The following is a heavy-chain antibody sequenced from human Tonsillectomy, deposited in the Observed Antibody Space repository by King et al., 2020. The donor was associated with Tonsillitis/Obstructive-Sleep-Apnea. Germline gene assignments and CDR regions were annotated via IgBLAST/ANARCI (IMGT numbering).Heavy chain of an antibody. CDR3: ARGGPLDDSGGYYPFPFDY. D-gene: IGHD3-22*01. CDR1: EFTFSTYS. V-gene: IGHV3-21*01. J-gene: IGHJ4*02. Sequence: VQLVESGGGLVKPGGSLRLSCAASEFTFSTYSMNWVRQAPGKGLEWVSSISSSSSHMYYADSVKGRFTISRDNAKNSLYLQMNSLTAEDTAVYYCARGGPLDDSGGYYPFPFDYWGQGTLVTVSS. CDR2: ISSSSSHM.